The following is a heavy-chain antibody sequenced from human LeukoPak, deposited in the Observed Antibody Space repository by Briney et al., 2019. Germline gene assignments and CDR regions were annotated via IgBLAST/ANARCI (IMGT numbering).Heavy chain of an antibody. CDR3: ATPRGYSSGWFDY. CDR2: IIPILGIA. Sequence: SVKVSCKASGGTFSSYAISWVRQAPGQRLEWMGRIIPILGIANYAQKFQGRVTITADKSTSTAYMELSSLRSEDTAVYYCATPRGYSSGWFDYWGQGTLVTVSS. D-gene: IGHD6-19*01. J-gene: IGHJ4*02. V-gene: IGHV1-69*04. CDR1: GGTFSSYA.